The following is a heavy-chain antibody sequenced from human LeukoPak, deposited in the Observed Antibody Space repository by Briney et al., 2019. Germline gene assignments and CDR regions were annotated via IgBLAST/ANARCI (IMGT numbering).Heavy chain of an antibody. CDR2: IRKKTKIYTT. D-gene: IGHD1-26*01. CDR3: ARAGSGKYYRDP. CDR1: GFTFSEDY. Sequence: GGPLRLPCTASGFTFSEDYMDWVPKAPGKALEWLGRIRKKTKIYTTEYAASVKGGFIISREFSKNTVYLQMNSLKTEDTAVFYCARAGSGKYYRDPWGQGTLVTVSS. V-gene: IGHV3-72*01. J-gene: IGHJ5*02.